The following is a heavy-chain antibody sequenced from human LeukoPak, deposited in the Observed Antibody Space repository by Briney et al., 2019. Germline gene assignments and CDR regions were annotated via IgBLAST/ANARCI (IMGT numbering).Heavy chain of an antibody. J-gene: IGHJ4*02. D-gene: IGHD5-12*01. CDR2: MKQDGSEE. Sequence: GGSLRLSCAASGFTFSDYWMSWVRQAPGRGLEWLANMKQDGSEEYYVDSVKGRFTISRDNAKNSLYLQMNSLRAEDTAVYYCARVRDRGSGYVYFDYWGQGTLVTVSS. CDR3: ARVRDRGSGYVYFDY. V-gene: IGHV3-7*01. CDR1: GFTFSDYW.